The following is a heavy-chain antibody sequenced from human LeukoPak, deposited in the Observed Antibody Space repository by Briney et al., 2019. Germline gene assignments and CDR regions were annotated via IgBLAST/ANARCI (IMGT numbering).Heavy chain of an antibody. CDR2: INPNSGGT. D-gene: IGHD3-22*01. J-gene: IGHJ3*02. Sequence: ASVKVSCKASGYTFTGYYMHWVRQAPGQGLEWMGCINPNSGGTNYAQQFQGRVTVTRDTSISTVYMELSRLRSDDTAVYYCAREEYYDSSGYYGAFDIWGQGTMVTVSS. CDR1: GYTFTGYY. V-gene: IGHV1-2*02. CDR3: AREEYYDSSGYYGAFDI.